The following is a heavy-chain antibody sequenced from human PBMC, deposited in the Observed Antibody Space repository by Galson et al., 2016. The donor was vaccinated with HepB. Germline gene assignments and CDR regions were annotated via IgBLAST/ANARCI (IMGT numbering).Heavy chain of an antibody. Sequence: SVKVSCKASGYTFTTYAMYWVRQAPGQRLEWMGWIDAANGDTKYSQKLQGRGTITWDTSANTAYMELSSLRSEDTAVYYCARGHIVATVDYYYYGLDVWGQGTTVTVSS. D-gene: IGHD5-12*01. CDR1: GYTFTTYA. CDR3: ARGHIVATVDYYYYGLDV. CDR2: IDAANGDT. V-gene: IGHV1-3*01. J-gene: IGHJ6*02.